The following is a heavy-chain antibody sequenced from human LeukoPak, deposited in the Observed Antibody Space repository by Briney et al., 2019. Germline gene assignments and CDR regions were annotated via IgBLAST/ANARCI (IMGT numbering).Heavy chain of an antibody. Sequence: PSETLSLTCTVSGGSISSGGYYWSWIRQHPGKGLEWIGYIYYSGSTYYNPSLKSRVTISVDTSKNQFSLKLSSVTAADTAVYYCASTTNPELGGPIDYWGQGTLVTVSS. CDR1: GGSISSGGYY. V-gene: IGHV4-31*03. D-gene: IGHD7-27*01. CDR3: ASTTNPELGGPIDY. CDR2: IYYSGST. J-gene: IGHJ4*02.